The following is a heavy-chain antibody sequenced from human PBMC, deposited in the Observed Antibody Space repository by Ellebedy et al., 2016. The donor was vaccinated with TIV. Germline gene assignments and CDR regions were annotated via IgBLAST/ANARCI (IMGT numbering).Heavy chain of an antibody. CDR1: GFTFSSYA. J-gene: IGHJ5*02. D-gene: IGHD6-13*01. CDR3: AKMGGRQQLVIFGFDP. Sequence: GESLKISXAASGFTFSSYAMSWVRQAPGKGLEWVSAISGSGGSTYYADSVKGRFTISRDNSKNTLYLQMNSLRAEDTAVYYCAKMGGRQQLVIFGFDPWGQGTLVTVSS. V-gene: IGHV3-23*01. CDR2: ISGSGGST.